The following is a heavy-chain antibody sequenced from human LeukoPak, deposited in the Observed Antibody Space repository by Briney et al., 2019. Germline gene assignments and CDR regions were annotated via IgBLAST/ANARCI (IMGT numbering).Heavy chain of an antibody. J-gene: IGHJ3*02. Sequence: GASVKVSCKASGYTFTGYGTSWVRQAPGQGLEWMGWISAYNGNTNYAQKLQGRVTMTTDTSTSTAYMELRSLRSDDTAVYCCARALTVTADAFDIWGQGTMVTVSS. D-gene: IGHD4-17*01. V-gene: IGHV1-18*01. CDR2: ISAYNGNT. CDR3: ARALTVTADAFDI. CDR1: GYTFTGYG.